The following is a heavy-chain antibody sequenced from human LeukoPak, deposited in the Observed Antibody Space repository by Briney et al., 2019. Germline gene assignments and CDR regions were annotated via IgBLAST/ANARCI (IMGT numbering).Heavy chain of an antibody. CDR2: IRYDGRYQ. D-gene: IGHD3-10*02. CDR3: AELGITMIGGV. V-gene: IGHV3-30*02. CDR1: AFTFSSYG. J-gene: IGHJ6*04. Sequence: GGSLRLSCAASAFTFSSYGMHWVRHAPGKGLEWVAFIRYDGRYQFYADSVKGRFTISRDNAENSLYLQMNSLRAEDTAVYYCAELGITMIGGVWGKGTTVTISS.